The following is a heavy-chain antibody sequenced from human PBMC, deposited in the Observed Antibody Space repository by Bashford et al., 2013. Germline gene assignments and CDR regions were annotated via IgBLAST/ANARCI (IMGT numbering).Heavy chain of an antibody. CDR2: INPNSGDT. CDR3: ARDSKYSSSSVFDP. D-gene: IGHD6-6*01. Sequence: ASVKVSCKASGYTFSGNYIFWVRQAPGQGFEWMGWINPNSGDTKYSKKFQGRVAMTRDTSIATAYMELSRLRFDDTAVYYCARDSKYSSSSVFDPWGQGNPGHRLL. CDR1: GYTFSGNY. V-gene: IGHV1-2*02. J-gene: IGHJ5*02.